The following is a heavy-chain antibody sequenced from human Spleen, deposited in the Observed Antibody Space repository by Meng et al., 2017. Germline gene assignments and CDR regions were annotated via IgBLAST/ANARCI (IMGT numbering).Heavy chain of an antibody. J-gene: IGHJ3*02. CDR1: GVSFSGSD. CDR3: TTYTSGHI. V-gene: IGHV3-73*01. D-gene: IGHD6-19*01. CDR2: IETKPNSYAT. Sequence: GGSLRLSCAVSGVSFSGSDIHWVRQASGKGLEWVGRIETKPNSYATSYAASVRGRFTISRNDSKNTAYLQMNSLKTEDTALCYCTTYTSGHIWGQGTMVTVSS.